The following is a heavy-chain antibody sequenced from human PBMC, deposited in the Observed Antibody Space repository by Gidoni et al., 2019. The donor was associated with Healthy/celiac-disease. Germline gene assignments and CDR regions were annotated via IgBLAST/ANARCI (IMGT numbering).Heavy chain of an antibody. Sequence: EVQLVESGGGLVKPGGSLRLSCAASGFTFSHAWMSWVRQAPGKGLEWVGRIKSKTDGGTTDYAAPVKGRFTISRDDSKNTLYLQMNSLKTEDTAVYYCTTAPDDFWSGYLLSWFDPWGQGTLVTVSS. CDR2: IKSKTDGGTT. CDR3: TTAPDDFWSGYLLSWFDP. D-gene: IGHD3-3*01. CDR1: GFTFSHAW. V-gene: IGHV3-15*01. J-gene: IGHJ5*02.